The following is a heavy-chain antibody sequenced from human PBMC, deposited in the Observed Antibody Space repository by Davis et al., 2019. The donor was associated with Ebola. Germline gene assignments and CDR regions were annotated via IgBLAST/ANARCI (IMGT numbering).Heavy chain of an antibody. D-gene: IGHD2-15*01. CDR3: ARARLVVAATRLRGLSMDV. V-gene: IGHV4-59*02. CDR1: GGSVGSDY. CDR2: ISNGGRT. J-gene: IGHJ6*04. Sequence: SETLSLTCSVSGGSVGSDYWSWIRQSPGKGLEWIAFISNGGRTIYNPSPRGRVTISIDTSKNQFSLKLSSVTAADTAVYYCARARLVVAATRLRGLSMDVWGKGTTVTVSS.